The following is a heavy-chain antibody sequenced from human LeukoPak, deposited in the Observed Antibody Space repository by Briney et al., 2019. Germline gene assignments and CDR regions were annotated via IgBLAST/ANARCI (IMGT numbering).Heavy chain of an antibody. Sequence: GGSLRLSCVASGFTFSTYAMIWVRQPPGKGLEWVSYISSSSSTIYYADSVKGRFTVSRDNAKNSLYLQMNSLRAEDTAVYYCARRGVPANYYYGMDVWGQGTTVTVSS. D-gene: IGHD2-2*01. V-gene: IGHV3-48*01. J-gene: IGHJ6*02. CDR2: ISSSSSTI. CDR3: ARRGVPANYYYGMDV. CDR1: GFTFSTYA.